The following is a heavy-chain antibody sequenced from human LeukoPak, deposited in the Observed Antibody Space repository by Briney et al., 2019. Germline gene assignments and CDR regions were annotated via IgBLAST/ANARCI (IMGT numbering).Heavy chain of an antibody. D-gene: IGHD2-15*01. J-gene: IGHJ4*02. CDR3: ASGGYCSGGSCYSPPAY. Sequence: SETLSLTCAVYGGSFSGYYWSWIRQPPGKGLEWIREINHSGSTNYNPSLKSRVTISVDTSKNQFSLKLSSVTAADTAVYYCASGGYCSGGSCYSPPAYWGQGTLVTVSS. CDR2: INHSGST. CDR1: GGSFSGYY. V-gene: IGHV4-34*01.